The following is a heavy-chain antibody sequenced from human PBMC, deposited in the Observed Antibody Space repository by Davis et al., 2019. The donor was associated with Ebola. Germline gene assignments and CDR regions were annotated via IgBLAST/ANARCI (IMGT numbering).Heavy chain of an antibody. Sequence: GESLKISCTASKFPFRTYAMYWVRQAPGKGLEWVAVISHDGSNKYYADSVKGRFTISRDNSKNTLYLQMNSLRGEDTAVYYCARRRLAYYGMDVWGQGTTVTVSS. J-gene: IGHJ6*02. CDR3: ARRRLAYYGMDV. CDR1: KFPFRTYA. V-gene: IGHV3-30*04. CDR2: ISHDGSNK. D-gene: IGHD3-16*01.